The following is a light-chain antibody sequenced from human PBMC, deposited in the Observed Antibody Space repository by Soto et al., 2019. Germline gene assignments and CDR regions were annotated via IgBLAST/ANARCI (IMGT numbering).Light chain of an antibody. CDR2: GDN. V-gene: IGLV1-44*01. CDR3: AAWDGSFNNVL. J-gene: IGLJ2*01. CDR1: GSSIGTNT. Sequence: QSVLTQPPSASGTPGQRVTISCSGSGSSIGTNTVNWYRQLPGTAPKLLIYGDNQRPSGVPDRFSGSKSGTSASLAISGLQSEDEAEYYCAAWDGSFNNVLFGGGTKVTVL.